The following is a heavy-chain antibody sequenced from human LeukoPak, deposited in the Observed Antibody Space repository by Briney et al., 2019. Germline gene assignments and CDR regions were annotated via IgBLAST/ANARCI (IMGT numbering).Heavy chain of an antibody. V-gene: IGHV4-59*01. Sequence: SETLSLTCTVSGGSISSYYWSWIRQPPGKGLEWIGYIYNSGSTNYNPSLKSRVTISVDTSKNQFSLKLRSVTAADTAVYYCARFSVGNAMIYDYWGQGTLVTVSS. J-gene: IGHJ4*01. CDR2: IYNSGST. D-gene: IGHD5/OR15-5a*01. CDR1: GGSISSYY. CDR3: ARFSVGNAMIYDY.